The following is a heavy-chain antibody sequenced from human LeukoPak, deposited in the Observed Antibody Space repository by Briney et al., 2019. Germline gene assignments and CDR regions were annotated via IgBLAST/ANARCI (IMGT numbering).Heavy chain of an antibody. V-gene: IGHV3-7*01. D-gene: IGHD4-11*01. CDR1: GFTFSSYW. J-gene: IGHJ4*02. CDR2: IKQDGSEK. CDR3: ARALMTTTY. Sequence: PGGSLRLSCVASGFTFSSYWMSWVRQAPGKGLEWVANIKQDGSEKYYVDSVKGRFTISRDNAKNSLYVQMNSLRAEDTAVYYCARALMTTTYWGQGTLVTVSS.